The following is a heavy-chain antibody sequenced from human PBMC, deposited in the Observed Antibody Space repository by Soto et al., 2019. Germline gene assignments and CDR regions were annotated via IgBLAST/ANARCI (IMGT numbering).Heavy chain of an antibody. Sequence: VQLLESGGGLVQPGGSLRLACAASGFTFSNYGLSWVRQAPGKGLQWVSSISANGGATYYADSVKGRFSISRDNSKRTLYLQMNNLRAEDTAVYFCAKGGAVITTFFDPWGRGTLVTVSS. CDR2: ISANGGAT. CDR3: AKGGAVITTFFDP. V-gene: IGHV3-23*01. D-gene: IGHD3-16*01. J-gene: IGHJ2*01. CDR1: GFTFSNYG.